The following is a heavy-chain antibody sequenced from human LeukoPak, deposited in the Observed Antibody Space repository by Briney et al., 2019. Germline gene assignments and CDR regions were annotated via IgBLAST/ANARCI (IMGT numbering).Heavy chain of an antibody. CDR2: INPSGGST. CDR1: GYTFTSYD. CDR3: ARDNVGLDY. D-gene: IGHD3-16*01. J-gene: IGHJ4*02. Sequence: ASVKVSCKASGYTFTSYDINWVRQATGQGLEWMGIINPSGGSTSYAQKFQGRVTMTRDMSTSTVYMELSSLRSEDTAVYYCARDNVGLDYWGQGTLVTVSS. V-gene: IGHV1-46*01.